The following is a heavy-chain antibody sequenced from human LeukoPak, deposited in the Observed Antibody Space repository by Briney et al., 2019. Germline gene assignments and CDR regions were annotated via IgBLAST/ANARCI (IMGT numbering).Heavy chain of an antibody. D-gene: IGHD5-18*01. Sequence: SETLSLTCVVSGGSISGYYWTWIRQPPGKGLEWIGYIYYSGSTNYNPSLKSRVTISVDTSKNQFSLKLSSVTAADTAVYYCARGGYSYDDYWGQGTLVTVSS. CDR2: IYYSGST. V-gene: IGHV4-59*01. CDR1: GGSISGYY. CDR3: ARGGYSYDDY. J-gene: IGHJ4*02.